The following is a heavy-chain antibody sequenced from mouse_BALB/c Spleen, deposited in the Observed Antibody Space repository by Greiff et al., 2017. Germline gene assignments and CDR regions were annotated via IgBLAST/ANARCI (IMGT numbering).Heavy chain of an antibody. Sequence: EVKLVESGGGLVKPGGSLKLSCAASGFTFSSYAMSWVRQTPEKRLEWVATISSGGSYTYYPDSVKGRFTISRDNAKNTLYLQMSSLRSEDTAMYYCARDSSGYAYWGQGTTLTVSS. CDR3: ARDSSGYAY. D-gene: IGHD3-2*01. CDR2: ISSGGSYT. J-gene: IGHJ2*01. CDR1: GFTFSSYA. V-gene: IGHV5-9-3*01.